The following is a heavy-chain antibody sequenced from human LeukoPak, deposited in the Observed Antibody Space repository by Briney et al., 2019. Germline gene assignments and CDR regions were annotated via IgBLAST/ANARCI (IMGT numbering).Heavy chain of an antibody. CDR2: IYYSGST. V-gene: IGHV4-39*07. D-gene: IGHD4-23*01. CDR1: GGSISSSSYY. J-gene: IGHJ3*02. CDR3: ARDLYGGMTDAFDI. Sequence: SETLSLTCTVSGGSISSSSYYWGWIRQPPGKGLEWIGSIYYSGSTYYNPSLKSRVTISVDTSKNQFSLKLSSVTAADTAVYYCARDLYGGMTDAFDIWGQGTKVTVSS.